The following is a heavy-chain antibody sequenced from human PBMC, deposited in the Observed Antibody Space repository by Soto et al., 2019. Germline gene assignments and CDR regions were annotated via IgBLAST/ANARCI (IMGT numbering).Heavy chain of an antibody. Sequence: GGSLRLSCSASGFTFSSYAMHWVRQAPGKGLEYVSAISSNGGSTYYADSVKGRFTISRDNSKNTLYLQMSSLRAEDTAVYYCVKDLVVVVAGTPQPTNYGMDVWGQGTTVTVSS. CDR1: GFTFSSYA. D-gene: IGHD2-15*01. CDR3: VKDLVVVVAGTPQPTNYGMDV. V-gene: IGHV3-64D*08. J-gene: IGHJ6*02. CDR2: ISSNGGST.